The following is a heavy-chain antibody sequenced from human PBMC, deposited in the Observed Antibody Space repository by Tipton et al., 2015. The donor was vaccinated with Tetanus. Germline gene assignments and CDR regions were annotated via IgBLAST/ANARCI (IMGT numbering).Heavy chain of an antibody. CDR3: ARYHCTGTTCQHLDH. V-gene: IGHV4-59*01. Sequence: QLVQSGPEVKPSETLSLTCSVSGGSISGYFWTWIRQPPGKGLQCIGYVFYTGSTNYNSPFESRVTISVDTSKNQISLQLRSVTAADTAVYYCARYHCTGTTCQHLDHWGQGTLVTVSS. D-gene: IGHD2-8*02. CDR1: GGSISGYF. J-gene: IGHJ4*01. CDR2: VFYTGST.